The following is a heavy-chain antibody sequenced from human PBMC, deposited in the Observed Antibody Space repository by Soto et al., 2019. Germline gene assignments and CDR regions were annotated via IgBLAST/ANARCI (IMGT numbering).Heavy chain of an antibody. J-gene: IGHJ4*02. CDR3: ARNPWGRLTDY. CDR2: MNPNSGNT. CDR1: GYTFTGYY. V-gene: IGHV1-8*02. D-gene: IGHD3-16*01. Sequence: ASVKVSCKASGYTFTGYYMHWVRQAPGQGLEWMGWMNPNSGNTGYAQKFQGRVTMTRNTSISTAYMELSSLRSEDTAVYYCARNPWGRLTDYWGQGTLVTVSS.